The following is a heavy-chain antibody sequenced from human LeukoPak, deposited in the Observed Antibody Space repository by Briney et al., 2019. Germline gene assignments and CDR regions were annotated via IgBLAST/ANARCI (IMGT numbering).Heavy chain of an antibody. Sequence: ASVNVSCEASGYTFTSYGISWVRQAPGQGREWMGWISAYNGNTNYAQKLQGRVTMTTDTSTSTAYLELRSLRSDDTAVYYCARGATPSHFDYWGQGTLVTVSS. D-gene: IGHD5-24*01. V-gene: IGHV1-18*01. J-gene: IGHJ4*02. CDR2: ISAYNGNT. CDR3: ARGATPSHFDY. CDR1: GYTFTSYG.